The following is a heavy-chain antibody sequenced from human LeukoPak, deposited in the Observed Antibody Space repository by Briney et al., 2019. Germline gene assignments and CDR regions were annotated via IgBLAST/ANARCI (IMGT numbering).Heavy chain of an antibody. CDR1: GFTFSSYA. V-gene: IGHV3-23*01. CDR3: AKGGRSGGSPRDAFDI. CDR2: ISGSGGTT. Sequence: GGSLRLSCAASGFTFSSYAMSWVRQAPGKGLDWVSSISGSGGTTYYADSVKGRFTISRDNSKNTLSLQMNSLRAEDTAVYYCAKGGRSGGSPRDAFDIWGQGTMVTVSS. D-gene: IGHD1-26*01. J-gene: IGHJ3*02.